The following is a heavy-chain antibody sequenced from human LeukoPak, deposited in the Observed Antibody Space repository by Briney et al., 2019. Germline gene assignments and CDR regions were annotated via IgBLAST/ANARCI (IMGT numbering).Heavy chain of an antibody. CDR3: ARVPRLIRFLEWSLIQGGMDV. CDR2: NYYSGNT. V-gene: IGHV4-61*01. CDR1: GGSVSSGSYY. Sequence: SETLSLTCTVSGGSVSSGSYYWSWIRQSPGKGLEWIGYNYYSGNTNYNPSLKSRVTISVDTSKNQFSLKLSSVTAADTAVYYCARVPRLIRFLEWSLIQGGMDVWGQGTTVTVSS. J-gene: IGHJ6*02. D-gene: IGHD3-3*01.